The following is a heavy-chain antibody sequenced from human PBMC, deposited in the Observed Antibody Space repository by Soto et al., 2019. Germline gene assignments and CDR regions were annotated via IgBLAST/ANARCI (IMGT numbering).Heavy chain of an antibody. Sequence: ASVKVSCKVSGYTFTGYYMHWVRQAPGQGLEWMGWINPNSGGTNYAQKFQGRVTMTRDTSISTAYMELSRLRSDDTAVYYCARDDGGRGYYFDYRGQGTLVTVSS. V-gene: IGHV1-2*02. CDR2: INPNSGGT. CDR1: GYTFTGYY. CDR3: ARDDGGRGYYFDY. D-gene: IGHD3-16*01. J-gene: IGHJ4*02.